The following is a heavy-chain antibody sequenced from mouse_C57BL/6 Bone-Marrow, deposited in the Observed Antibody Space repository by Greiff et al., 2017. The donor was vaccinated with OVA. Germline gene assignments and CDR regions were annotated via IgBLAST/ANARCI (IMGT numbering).Heavy chain of an antibody. CDR3: AISVGYLGWFAY. J-gene: IGHJ3*01. CDR1: GYTFTSYW. Sequence: QVQLQQPGAELVKPGASVKVSCKASGYTFTSYWMHWVKQRPGQVLEWIGRIHPSDSDTNYNQKFKGKATLTVDKSSSTAYMQLSSLTSEDSAVYYCAISVGYLGWFAYWGQGTLVTVSA. D-gene: IGHD2-3*01. CDR2: IHPSDSDT. V-gene: IGHV1-74*01.